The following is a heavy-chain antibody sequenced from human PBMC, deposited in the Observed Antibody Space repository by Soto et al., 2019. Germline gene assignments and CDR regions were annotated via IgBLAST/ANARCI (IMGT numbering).Heavy chain of an antibody. V-gene: IGHV4-59*08. CDR1: GGSISSYY. J-gene: IGHJ4*02. CDR3: TTGIEVAGLQY. Sequence: PSETLSLTCTVSGGSISSYYWSWIRQPPGKGLEWIGYIYYSGSTNYDPSLKSRVTISVDTSKNQFSLKLSSVTAADTALYYCTTGIEVAGLQYWGQGTLVTVSS. CDR2: IYYSGST. D-gene: IGHD6-19*01.